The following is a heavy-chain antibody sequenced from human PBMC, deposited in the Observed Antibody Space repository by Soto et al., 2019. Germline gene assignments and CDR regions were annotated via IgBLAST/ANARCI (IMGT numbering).Heavy chain of an antibody. V-gene: IGHV5-51*01. CDR2: IYPGDSDT. Sequence: GESLKISCQGSGYSFTSYWIGWVRQMPGKGLEWMGIIYPGDSDTRYSPSFQGQVTISADKSISTAYLQWSSLKASDTAMYYCARLVWFGELSTLNPFDYWGQGTLVTVSS. J-gene: IGHJ4*02. CDR3: ARLVWFGELSTLNPFDY. CDR1: GYSFTSYW. D-gene: IGHD3-10*01.